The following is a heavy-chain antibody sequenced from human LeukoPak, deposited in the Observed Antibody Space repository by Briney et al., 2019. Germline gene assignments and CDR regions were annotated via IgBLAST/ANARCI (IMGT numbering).Heavy chain of an antibody. CDR3: ARERKKQQLVRGNWFDP. CDR1: GGTFSSYA. V-gene: IGHV1-69*13. D-gene: IGHD6-13*01. CDR2: IIPIFGTA. J-gene: IGHJ5*02. Sequence: ASVKVSCKASGGTFSSYAISWVRQAPGQGLEWMGGIIPIFGTANYAQKFQGRVTITADESTSTAYMELSSLRSEDTAVYYCARERKKQQLVRGNWFDPWGQGTLVTVSS.